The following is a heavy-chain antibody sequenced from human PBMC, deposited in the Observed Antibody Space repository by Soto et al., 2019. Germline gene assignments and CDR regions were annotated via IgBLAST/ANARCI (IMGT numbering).Heavy chain of an antibody. D-gene: IGHD3-10*01. CDR1: GFTFSSYG. CDR2: IWYDGSNK. Sequence: QVQLVESGGGVVQPGRSLRLSCAASGFTFSSYGMHWVRQAPGKGLEWVAVIWYDGSNKYYADSVKGRFTISRDNSKNTLYLQMYSLRAEDTAVYYCARGGRKYGGPDDFDYWGQGTLVTVSS. J-gene: IGHJ4*02. V-gene: IGHV3-33*01. CDR3: ARGGRKYGGPDDFDY.